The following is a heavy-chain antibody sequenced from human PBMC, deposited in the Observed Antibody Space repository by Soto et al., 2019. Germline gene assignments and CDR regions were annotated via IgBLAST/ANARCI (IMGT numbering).Heavy chain of an antibody. CDR2: ISAYNGNT. CDR1: GYTFTSYG. CDR3: ARKYCSSTSCYWDSDAFEI. Sequence: ASVKVSCKASGYTFTSYGISWVRQAPGQGLEWMGWISAYNGNTNYAQKLQGRVTMTTDTSTSTAYMELRSLRSDDTAVYYCARKYCSSTSCYWDSDAFEIWGQGTMVTVSS. J-gene: IGHJ3*02. D-gene: IGHD2-2*01. V-gene: IGHV1-18*01.